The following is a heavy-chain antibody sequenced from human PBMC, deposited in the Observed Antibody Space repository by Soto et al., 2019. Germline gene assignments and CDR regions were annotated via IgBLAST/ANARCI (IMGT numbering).Heavy chain of an antibody. CDR3: ARGVPHDYGDYVAWFDP. V-gene: IGHV4-30-4*01. Sequence: SETLSLTCTVSGGSISSGDYYWSWIRQPPGKGLEWIGYIYYSGSTYYNPSLKSRVTISVDTSKNQFSLKLSSVTAADTAVYYCARGVPHDYGDYVAWFDPWGQGTLVTVSS. CDR2: IYYSGST. D-gene: IGHD4-17*01. CDR1: GGSISSGDYY. J-gene: IGHJ5*02.